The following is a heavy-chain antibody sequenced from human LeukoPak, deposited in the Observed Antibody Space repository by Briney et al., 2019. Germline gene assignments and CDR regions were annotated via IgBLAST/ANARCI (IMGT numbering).Heavy chain of an antibody. D-gene: IGHD2-2*01. CDR3: ARDKKGTSCYDY. V-gene: IGHV4-59*01. Sequence: SETLSLTCTVSGGSISSYYWGWIRQAPGKGLEWIGYIYYSGSTNYNPSLKSRVTISVDTSKNQFSLKLSSVTAADTAVYYCARDKKGTSCYDYWGQGTLVTVSS. CDR2: IYYSGST. J-gene: IGHJ4*02. CDR1: GGSISSYY.